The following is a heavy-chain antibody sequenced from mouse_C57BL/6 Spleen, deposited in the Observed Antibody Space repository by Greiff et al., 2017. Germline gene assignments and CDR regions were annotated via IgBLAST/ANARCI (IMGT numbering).Heavy chain of an antibody. CDR2: ISDGGSYT. CDR3: ARERRRDHYYAMDY. CDR1: GFTFSSYA. J-gene: IGHJ4*01. Sequence: EVQVVESGGGLVKPGGSLKLSCAASGFTFSSYAMSWVRQTPEKRLEWVATISDGGSYTYYPDNVKGRFTISRDNAKNNLYLQMSHLKSEDTAMYYCARERRRDHYYAMDYWGQGTSVTVSS. V-gene: IGHV5-4*01.